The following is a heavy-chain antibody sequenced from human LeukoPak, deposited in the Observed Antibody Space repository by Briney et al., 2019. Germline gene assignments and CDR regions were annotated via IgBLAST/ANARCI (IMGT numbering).Heavy chain of an antibody. CDR2: IKQDGSEK. CDR3: ARGRQWLVPDYYGMDV. CDR1: GGSFSGYY. D-gene: IGHD6-19*01. Sequence: ETLSLTCAVYGGSFSGYYWSWIRQPPGKGLEWVANIKQDGSEKYYVDSVKGRFTISRDNAKNSLYLQMNSLRAEDTAVYYCARGRQWLVPDYYGMDVWGQGTTVTVSS. V-gene: IGHV3-7*01. J-gene: IGHJ6*02.